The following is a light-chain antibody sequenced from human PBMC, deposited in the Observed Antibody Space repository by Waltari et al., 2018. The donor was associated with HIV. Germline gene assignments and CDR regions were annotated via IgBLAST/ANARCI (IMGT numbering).Light chain of an antibody. Sequence: SYELKQPPSVSVSPGQPAPITCSGDALATQYGFWYQQKAGHAPLVIIYKDSERPSGIPERISGSSSGTTVTLTIREVQAEDEADYYCQSTDSSGSYVFGSGTKVTVL. J-gene: IGLJ1*01. CDR2: KDS. CDR3: QSTDSSGSYV. V-gene: IGLV3-25*03. CDR1: ALATQY.